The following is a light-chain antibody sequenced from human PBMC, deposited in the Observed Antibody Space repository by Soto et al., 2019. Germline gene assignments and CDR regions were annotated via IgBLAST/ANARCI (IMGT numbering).Light chain of an antibody. Sequence: SYELTQPPSVSVAPGQTARITCGGNNIGSKSVHWYQQKPGQAPLLVVYDDSDRPSGIPERFSGSNSGNTATLTISRVEAGDEADYYCQVWDSSSDHRGVFGGGTKVTVL. CDR1: NIGSKS. CDR2: DDS. CDR3: QVWDSSSDHRGV. J-gene: IGLJ3*02. V-gene: IGLV3-21*02.